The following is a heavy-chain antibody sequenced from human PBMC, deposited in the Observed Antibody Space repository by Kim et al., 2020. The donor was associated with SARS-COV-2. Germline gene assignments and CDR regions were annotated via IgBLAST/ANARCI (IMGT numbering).Heavy chain of an antibody. D-gene: IGHD3-10*01. Sequence: SLKSRVTISVDTSKNQFSLKLGSVAAADTAVYYCARHGGYYYGSGSYYDYWGQGTLVTVSS. V-gene: IGHV4-39*01. J-gene: IGHJ4*02. CDR3: ARHGGYYYGSGSYYDY.